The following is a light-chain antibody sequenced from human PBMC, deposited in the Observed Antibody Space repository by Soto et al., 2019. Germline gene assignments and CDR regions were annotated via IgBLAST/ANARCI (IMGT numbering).Light chain of an antibody. Sequence: QSVLTQPASVSGSPGQSITISCTGTSSDIGSYNYVAWYQQFPGKTPKLIIYEVRNRPSGVSFRFSGSKSGNTASLTISGLQAEDEDDYYCISNRGSDTSYVFGTGAQVTV. V-gene: IGLV2-14*01. CDR2: EVR. CDR1: SSDIGSYNY. CDR3: ISNRGSDTSYV. J-gene: IGLJ1*01.